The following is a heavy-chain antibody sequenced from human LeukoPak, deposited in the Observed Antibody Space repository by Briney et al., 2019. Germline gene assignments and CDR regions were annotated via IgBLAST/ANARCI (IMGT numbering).Heavy chain of an antibody. Sequence: SETLSLTFIVSGYSISSGWYWGWIRQPPGAGLEWIGIVYHTGKTYCDPSLKSRVTISVDTSKNHFSLKLSSVTAADTAVYYCARSGGSGWSYYNPFDFWGQGTLVTVSS. CDR3: ARSGGSGWSYYNPFDF. CDR1: GYSISSGWY. CDR2: VYHTGKT. J-gene: IGHJ4*02. D-gene: IGHD3-10*01. V-gene: IGHV4-38-2*02.